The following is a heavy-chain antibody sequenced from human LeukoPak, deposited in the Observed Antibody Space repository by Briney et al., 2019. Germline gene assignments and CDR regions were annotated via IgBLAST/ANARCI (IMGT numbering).Heavy chain of an antibody. J-gene: IGHJ5*02. CDR3: AREGPDYDFWSGYPTSNWFDP. D-gene: IGHD3-3*01. Sequence: GGSLRLSCAASGFTFSSYSMNWVRQAPGKGLEWVSSISSSSSYIYYADSVKGRFTISRDNAKNSLYLQMNSLIAEDTAVYYCAREGPDYDFWSGYPTSNWFDPWGQGTLVTVSS. CDR1: GFTFSSYS. CDR2: ISSSSSYI. V-gene: IGHV3-21*01.